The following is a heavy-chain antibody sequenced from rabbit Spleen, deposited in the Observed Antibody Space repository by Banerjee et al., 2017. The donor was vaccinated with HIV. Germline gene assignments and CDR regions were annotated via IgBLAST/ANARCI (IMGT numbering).Heavy chain of an antibody. V-gene: IGHV1S45*01. CDR3: ARGSAAMTMVIIGFYLNL. CDR2: INMVTGKS. CDR1: GVSFNDKDV. Sequence: QEQLEESGGGLVKPEGSLTLTCKASGVSFNDKDVMCWVRQAPGKGLERITCINMVTGKSVYASWAKGRFIMSRTSSTTVTLEMTSLTAADTATYFCARGSAAMTMVIIGFYLNLWGPGTLVTVS. D-gene: IGHD2-1*01. J-gene: IGHJ4*01.